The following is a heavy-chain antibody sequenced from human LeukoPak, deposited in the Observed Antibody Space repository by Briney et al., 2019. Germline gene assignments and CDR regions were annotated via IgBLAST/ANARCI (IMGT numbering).Heavy chain of an antibody. CDR3: ARGSGGYHYDH. V-gene: IGHV4-59*01. CDR1: GGSIGSYY. D-gene: IGHD3-22*01. Sequence: SETLSLTCTVSGGSIGSYYWSWIRQPPGKGLEWIGYFFYSGSTNYNPSLKSRVTISVDTSKNQFSLKLSSVTAADTAVYYCARGSGGYHYDHWGQGTLVTVSS. CDR2: FFYSGST. J-gene: IGHJ5*02.